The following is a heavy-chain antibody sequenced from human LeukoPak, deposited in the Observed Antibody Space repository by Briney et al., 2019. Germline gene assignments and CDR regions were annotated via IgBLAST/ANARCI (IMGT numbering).Heavy chain of an antibody. V-gene: IGHV3-30*04. CDR2: ISYDGSNK. D-gene: IGHD2-15*01. CDR3: ARDYCSGGSCYSFDY. Sequence: PGGSLRLSCAASGFTFSNYAMHWVRQAPGKGLEWVAVISYDGSNKYYADSVKGRFTISRDNSKNTLYLQMNSLRAEDTAVYYCARDYCSGGSCYSFDYWGQGTLVTVSS. CDR1: GFTFSNYA. J-gene: IGHJ4*02.